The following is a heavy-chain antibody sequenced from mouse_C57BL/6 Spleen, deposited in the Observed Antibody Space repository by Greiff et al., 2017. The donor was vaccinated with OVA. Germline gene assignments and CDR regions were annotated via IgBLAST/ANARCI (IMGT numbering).Heavy chain of an antibody. CDR2: IYPGDGDT. CDR3: ARSLAWYFDV. J-gene: IGHJ1*03. V-gene: IGHV1-82*01. Sequence: QVQLQQSGPELVKPGASVKISCKASGYAFSSSWLNWVKQRPGKGLEWIGRIYPGDGDTNYNGKFKGKATLTADKSSSTAYMQLSSLTSEDSAVYVCARSLAWYFDVWGTGTTGTVSS. D-gene: IGHD6-2*01. CDR1: GYAFSSSW.